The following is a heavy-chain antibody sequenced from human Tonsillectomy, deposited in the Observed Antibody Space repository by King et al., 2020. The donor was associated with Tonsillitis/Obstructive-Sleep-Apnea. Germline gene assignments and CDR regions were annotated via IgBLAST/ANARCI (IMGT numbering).Heavy chain of an antibody. V-gene: IGHV3-7*01. Sequence: VQLVESGGGLVQPGGSLRLSCAASGFSFSRHYMSWVRQAPGKGLEWVANIKQDGIEKFYADSLKGRFSISRDNANNSLYLQMNSLRAEDTAVYYCAREAVLATAIDDASDIWGPGTIVTVSS. CDR3: AREAVLATAIDDASDI. J-gene: IGHJ3*02. CDR2: IKQDGIEK. CDR1: GFSFSRHY. D-gene: IGHD2-2*02.